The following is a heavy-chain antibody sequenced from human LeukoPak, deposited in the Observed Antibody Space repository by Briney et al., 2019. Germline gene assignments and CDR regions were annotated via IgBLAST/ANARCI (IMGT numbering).Heavy chain of an antibody. Sequence: SETLSLTCTVSGGSISSGGYYWSWIRQHPGKGLEWIGYIYYSGSTYYNPSLKSRASISLDASKHQFYLKLTSVTAADTAVYYCAKRETYWSFDLWGRGTQVTVSS. V-gene: IGHV4-31*03. CDR1: GGSISSGGYY. D-gene: IGHD6-25*01. CDR2: IYYSGST. J-gene: IGHJ2*01. CDR3: AKRETYWSFDL.